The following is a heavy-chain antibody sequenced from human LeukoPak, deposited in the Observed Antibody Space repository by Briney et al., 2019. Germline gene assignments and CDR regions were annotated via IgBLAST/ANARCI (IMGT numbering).Heavy chain of an antibody. CDR1: GCSLSNSRCY. J-gene: IGHJ4*02. Sequence: SETLSLTCPVSGCSLSNSRCYWVWLRQPPGKGLVWIGSIYYSGSTYYNTSLKSRVTKSRDTSKNQISLKLSYVTAADTAVYYWARHLTEDTAMVTQFDYWGQGILVTVSS. V-gene: IGHV4-39*01. CDR3: ARHLTEDTAMVTQFDY. D-gene: IGHD5-18*01. CDR2: IYYSGST.